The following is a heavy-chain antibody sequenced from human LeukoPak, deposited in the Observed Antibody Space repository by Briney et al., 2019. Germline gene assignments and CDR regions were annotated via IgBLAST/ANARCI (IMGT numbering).Heavy chain of an antibody. Sequence: GGSLRLSCAASGFTFSSYWMSWVRQAPGKGLEWVANIKQDGSEKYYVDSVKGRFTISRDNAKNSLYLQMNSLRAEDTAVYYCARGRGYCSSTSCPSLDYWGQGTLVTVSS. D-gene: IGHD2-2*01. V-gene: IGHV3-7*03. CDR2: IKQDGSEK. J-gene: IGHJ4*02. CDR3: ARGRGYCSSTSCPSLDY. CDR1: GFTFSSYW.